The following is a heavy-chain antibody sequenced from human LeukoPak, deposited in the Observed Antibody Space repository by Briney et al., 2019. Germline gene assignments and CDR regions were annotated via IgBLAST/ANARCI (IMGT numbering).Heavy chain of an antibody. Sequence: PSETLSLTCTVSGVSISSSNSYWGWIRQPPGKGLEWIGYISSTGSTYYNPSLKSRLSISLDTSKNQFSLNLSSVTAADTAVFYCARLGVTQDAFDIWGQGTMVTVSS. V-gene: IGHV4-39*07. J-gene: IGHJ3*02. CDR3: ARLGVTQDAFDI. D-gene: IGHD3-10*01. CDR1: GVSISSSNSY. CDR2: ISSTGST.